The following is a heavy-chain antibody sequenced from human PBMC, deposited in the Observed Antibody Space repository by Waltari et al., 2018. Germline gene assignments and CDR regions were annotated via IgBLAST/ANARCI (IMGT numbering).Heavy chain of an antibody. CDR1: GCTFSSDA. CDR3: AKAETLLYYFDY. D-gene: IGHD3-10*01. CDR2: ISGSGGSS. J-gene: IGHJ4*02. V-gene: IGHV3-23*01. Sequence: EVQLLESGGGLVQPGGSLRLACAASGCTFSSDAMSWVRQAPGKGLVWVSAISGSGGSSYYADSVKGRFTISRDNSKNTLYLQMNSLRAEDTAVYYCAKAETLLYYFDYWGQGTLVTVSS.